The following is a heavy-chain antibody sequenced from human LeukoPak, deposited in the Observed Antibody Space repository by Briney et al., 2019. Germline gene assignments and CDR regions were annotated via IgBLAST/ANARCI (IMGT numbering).Heavy chain of an antibody. CDR1: GFPFSAYS. V-gene: IGHV3-21*01. D-gene: IGHD3-22*01. J-gene: IGHJ4*02. CDR2: ISGSSSYT. CDR3: AKACYDSSGYSYYFDY. Sequence: PGGSLRLSCAASGFPFSAYSMNWVRQAPGKGLEWVSSISGSSSYTFYADSVKGRFTISRDNAKNSLYLQMNSLRAEDTAVYYCAKACYDSSGYSYYFDYWGQGTLVTVSS.